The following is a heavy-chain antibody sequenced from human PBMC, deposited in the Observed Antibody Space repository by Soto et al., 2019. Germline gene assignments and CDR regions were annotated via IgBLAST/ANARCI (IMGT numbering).Heavy chain of an antibody. CDR3: ARGIATGQLDP. V-gene: IGHV1-3*01. D-gene: IGHD2-15*01. J-gene: IGHJ5*02. CDR2: INPDNGNT. Sequence: QVQLVQSGAEVKKPGASVKISCKASGYTFTRYTMNWVRQAHGQRLEWMGWINPDNGNTKSSQKFQDRVIITRDTSASTAYMDLSSLRSEDTAVYYFARGIATGQLDPWGQGTLVTVSS. CDR1: GYTFTRYT.